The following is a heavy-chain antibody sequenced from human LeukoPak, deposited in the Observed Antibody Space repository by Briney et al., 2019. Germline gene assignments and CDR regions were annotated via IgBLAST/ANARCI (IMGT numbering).Heavy chain of an antibody. J-gene: IGHJ4*02. Sequence: SETLSLTCTVSGGSISSTSYYWGWIRQPPGKELEWIGSIYYSGNTHYNPSLKSRVTISGDKSNNQFSLKLSSVTGADTAVYVCERQTSVTWYSFFDQWGQGTLVTVSS. V-gene: IGHV4-39*01. CDR2: IYYSGNT. CDR1: GGSISSTSYY. CDR3: ERQTSVTWYSFFDQ. D-gene: IGHD2-15*01.